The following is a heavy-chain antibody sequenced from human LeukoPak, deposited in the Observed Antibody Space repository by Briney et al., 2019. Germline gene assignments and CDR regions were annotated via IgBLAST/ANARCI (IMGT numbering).Heavy chain of an antibody. CDR1: GFTFDDYA. J-gene: IGHJ6*03. CDR2: ISWNSGSI. CDR3: AKAVGATYNYMDV. Sequence: PGGSLRLSCAASGFTFDDYAMHWFRQAPEKGLEWVSGISWNSGSIGYADSVKGRFAISRDNAKSSLYLQMNSLRTEDMAFYYCAKAVGATYNYMDVWGNGTTVTVSS. D-gene: IGHD1-26*01. V-gene: IGHV3-9*03.